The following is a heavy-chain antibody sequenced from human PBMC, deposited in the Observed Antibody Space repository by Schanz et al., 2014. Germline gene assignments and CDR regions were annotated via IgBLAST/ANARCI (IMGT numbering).Heavy chain of an antibody. CDR3: ARSYSSGWYPYYYGMDV. CDR1: GFPFSMAW. D-gene: IGHD6-19*01. J-gene: IGHJ6*02. V-gene: IGHV3-11*03. Sequence: VQLLESGGGLVQPGGSLRLSCAASGFPFSMAWMTWVRQAPGKGLEWVSYISSSSSYTNYADSVKGRFTISRDNAKNSLYLQMNSLRAEDTAVYYCARSYSSGWYPYYYGMDVWGQGTTVTVSS. CDR2: ISSSSSYT.